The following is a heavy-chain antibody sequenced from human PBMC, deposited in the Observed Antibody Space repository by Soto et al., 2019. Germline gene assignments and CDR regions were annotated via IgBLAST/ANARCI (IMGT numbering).Heavy chain of an antibody. CDR3: MREEVGARYYGIDF. D-gene: IGHD1-26*01. V-gene: IGHV1-2*02. Sequence: QVQLVQSGAEVKKPGASVKVSCKASGYTFTGYYMHWVRQAPGQGLEWRGWINPNSGGTNYAQKFQGMVTMTRDSSISMAYMELSRLRSDDTAVYYCMREEVGARYYGIDFWGQGTTVTVSS. CDR1: GYTFTGYY. CDR2: INPNSGGT. J-gene: IGHJ6*01.